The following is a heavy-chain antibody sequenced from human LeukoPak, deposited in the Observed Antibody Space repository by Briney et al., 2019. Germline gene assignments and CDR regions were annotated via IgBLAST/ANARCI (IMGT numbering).Heavy chain of an antibody. CDR1: GYTFTSYG. J-gene: IGHJ1*01. V-gene: IGHV1-18*01. Sequence: ASVKASCKASGYTFTSYGISWVRQAPGQGLEWMGWISVYNGNTNYAQKLQGRVTMTTDTSTSTAYMELRSLRSDDTAVYYCARDNGYDFWSGYPGGFQHWGQGTLVTVSS. D-gene: IGHD3-3*01. CDR2: ISVYNGNT. CDR3: ARDNGYDFWSGYPGGFQH.